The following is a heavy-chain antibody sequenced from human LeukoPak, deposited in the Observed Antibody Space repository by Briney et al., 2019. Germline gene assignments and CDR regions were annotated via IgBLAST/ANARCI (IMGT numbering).Heavy chain of an antibody. Sequence: GGSLRLPCAASTFSFRNFAMSWVRLAPGKGLEWVSGISDSGHRTDYADSVEGRFTISRDNSKNTLYLQMDSLRAEDTALYYCARKKWEPTSNDAFDIWGQGTMVTVSS. J-gene: IGHJ3*02. CDR1: TFSFRNFA. CDR2: ISDSGHRT. V-gene: IGHV3-23*01. D-gene: IGHD1-26*01. CDR3: ARKKWEPTSNDAFDI.